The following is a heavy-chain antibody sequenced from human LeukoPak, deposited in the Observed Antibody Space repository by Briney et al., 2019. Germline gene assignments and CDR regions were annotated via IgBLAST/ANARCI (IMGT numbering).Heavy chain of an antibody. J-gene: IGHJ4*02. CDR2: INPSGGGT. Sequence: ASVKVSCKASGFTFINYYLHWVRQAPGQGLEWMGIINPSGGGTSYAQRFQGRVTMTRDTSTSTVYMELSSLRSDDTAIYYCARGPGVTNDYDTTGYYLDEYWGQGTLVTVSS. D-gene: IGHD3-22*01. CDR3: ARGPGVTNDYDTTGYYLDEY. V-gene: IGHV1-46*01. CDR1: GFTFINYY.